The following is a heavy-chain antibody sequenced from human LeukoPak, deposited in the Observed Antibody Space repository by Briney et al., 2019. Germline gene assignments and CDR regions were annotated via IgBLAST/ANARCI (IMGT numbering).Heavy chain of an antibody. D-gene: IGHD1-26*01. Sequence: ASVKVSCKASGYTFTGYHIHWVRQAPGQGLEWMGWINPNSGDTNYAQKFQGRVTMTRDPSISTAYMALTRLRSDDTAVYYCARDAWLVGTTNLYYFDYWGQGTLVTVSS. CDR1: GYTFTGYH. CDR2: INPNSGDT. CDR3: ARDAWLVGTTNLYYFDY. V-gene: IGHV1-2*02. J-gene: IGHJ4*02.